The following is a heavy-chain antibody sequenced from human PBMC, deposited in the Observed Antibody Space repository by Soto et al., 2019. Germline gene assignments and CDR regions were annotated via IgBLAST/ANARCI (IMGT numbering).Heavy chain of an antibody. J-gene: IGHJ6*02. Sequence: PGGSLRLSCAASGFTFSSHAMTWVRQAPGKGLEWVSTISTNGGSASYADSVKGRFTISRDNSKNTLYLQMNSLRAEDTAVYYCAKDLGGGSSSWYLDYYYYGMDVWGQGTTVTVSS. D-gene: IGHD6-13*01. CDR2: ISTNGGSA. V-gene: IGHV3-23*01. CDR3: AKDLGGGSSSWYLDYYYYGMDV. CDR1: GFTFSSHA.